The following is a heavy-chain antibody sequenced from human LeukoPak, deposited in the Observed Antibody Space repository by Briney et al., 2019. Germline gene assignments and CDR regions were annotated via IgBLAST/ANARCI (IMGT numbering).Heavy chain of an antibody. CDR3: AKDHFFRISYFDS. J-gene: IGHJ4*02. V-gene: IGHV3-30*18. CDR1: GFGFSTYG. D-gene: IGHD2-15*01. CDR2: VSYDGSET. Sequence: GGSLRLSCAASGFGFSTYGMHWVRQAPGKGLEWVAAVSYDGSETYYADSVKGRFTISRDNSRDTLSLQMSNLRVEDTAVYFCAKDHFFRISYFDSWGRGTLVTVSS.